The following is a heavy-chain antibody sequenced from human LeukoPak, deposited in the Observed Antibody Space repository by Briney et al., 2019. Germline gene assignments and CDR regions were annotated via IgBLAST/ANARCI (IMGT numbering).Heavy chain of an antibody. Sequence: SETLSLTCAVYGGSFSGYYWSWIRQPPGKELEWIGEINHSGSTNYNPSLKSRVTISVDTSKNQFSLKLSSVTAADTAVYYCAGIRDGYNMVDYWGQGTLVTVSS. J-gene: IGHJ4*02. V-gene: IGHV4-34*01. CDR2: INHSGST. D-gene: IGHD5-24*01. CDR3: AGIRDGYNMVDY. CDR1: GGSFSGYY.